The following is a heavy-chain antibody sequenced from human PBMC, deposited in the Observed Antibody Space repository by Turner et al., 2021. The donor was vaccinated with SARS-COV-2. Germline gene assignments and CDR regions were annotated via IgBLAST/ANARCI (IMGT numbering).Heavy chain of an antibody. V-gene: IGHV3-9*01. J-gene: IGHJ4*02. CDR1: GFTFDDYA. CDR2: ISWNSGSI. D-gene: IGHD6-13*01. CDR3: ATSTLVRWQQLKLGFDY. Sequence: EVQLVESGGGLVQPGRSLRLSCAASGFTFDDYAMHWVRQAPGKGLEWVSGISWNSGSIGYADSVKGRFTISRDNAKNSLYLQMNSLRAEDTALYYCATSTLVRWQQLKLGFDYWGQGTLVTVSS.